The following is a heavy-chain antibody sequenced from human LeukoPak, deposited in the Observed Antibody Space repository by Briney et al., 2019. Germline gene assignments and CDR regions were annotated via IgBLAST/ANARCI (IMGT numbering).Heavy chain of an antibody. V-gene: IGHV3-73*01. CDR1: GFTFSGSA. CDR2: IRSKAISYAT. Sequence: GGSLKLSCAASGFTFSGSAMHWVRQASGKGLEWVGRIRSKAISYATAYAASVKGRFTISRDDSKNTAYLQMNSLKTEDTAVYYCTRHYDILTGYYGGAFDIWGQGTMVTVSS. D-gene: IGHD3-9*01. J-gene: IGHJ3*02. CDR3: TRHYDILTGYYGGAFDI.